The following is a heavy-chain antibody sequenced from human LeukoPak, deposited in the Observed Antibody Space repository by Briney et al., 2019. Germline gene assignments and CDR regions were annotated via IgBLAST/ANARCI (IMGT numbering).Heavy chain of an antibody. D-gene: IGHD1-26*01. CDR2: INVGNDNT. CDR1: GYTFTSYL. Sequence: ASVKVSCKASGYTFTSYLIHWVRQAPGQRLEWMGWINVGNDNTKYSQNFQGRVTITRDTSASTAYVELSSLRSEDTAVYYCARDSIWGSGTYGFDYWGQGALVTVSS. J-gene: IGHJ4*02. CDR3: ARDSIWGSGTYGFDY. V-gene: IGHV1-3*01.